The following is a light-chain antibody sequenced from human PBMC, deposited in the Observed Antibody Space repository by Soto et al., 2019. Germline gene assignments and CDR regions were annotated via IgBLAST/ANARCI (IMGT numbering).Light chain of an antibody. J-gene: IGKJ2*01. CDR1: QDISHY. Sequence: DIQMTQSPSSLSASVGDRVTITCQASQDISHYLNWYQQKPGKAPKLLIYDASNLETGVPSRFSGSGAGTDFTFTISSLQPEDIATYYCQQYDNLLMYNFGQGTKLEIK. CDR3: QQYDNLLMYN. V-gene: IGKV1-33*01. CDR2: DAS.